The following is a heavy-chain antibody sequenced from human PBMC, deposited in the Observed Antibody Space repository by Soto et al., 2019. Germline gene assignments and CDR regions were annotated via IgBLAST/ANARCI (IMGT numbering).Heavy chain of an antibody. CDR3: ARLSRPNYYDTSGFFKDNWFDP. Sequence: GASVKVSCKASGGTFNSYDINWVRQAPGQGLEWMGGIIPIVETPKYAQKFQGRVTITADESTNTVYMEWSSLRSEDTAMYYCARLSRPNYYDTSGFFKDNWFDPWGQGTLVTVSS. V-gene: IGHV1-69*13. CDR1: GGTFNSYD. D-gene: IGHD3-22*01. J-gene: IGHJ5*02. CDR2: IIPIVETP.